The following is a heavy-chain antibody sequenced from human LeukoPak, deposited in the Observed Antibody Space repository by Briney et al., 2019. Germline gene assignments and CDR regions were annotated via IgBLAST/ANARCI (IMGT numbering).Heavy chain of an antibody. J-gene: IGHJ4*02. V-gene: IGHV3-23*01. CDR3: AKRGIVIRAVIIIGFHKEAYYFDY. D-gene: IGHD3-10*01. CDR1: GITLSNYG. CDR2: ISERGGST. Sequence: WSLRLSCVVSGITLSNYGMSWVRQAPGKGLEWVSGISERGGSTNYADSVKGRFIISRDTSKNTVYLQMNSLRVEDTAVYFCAKRGIVIRAVIIIGFHKEAYYFDYWGQGILVTVSS.